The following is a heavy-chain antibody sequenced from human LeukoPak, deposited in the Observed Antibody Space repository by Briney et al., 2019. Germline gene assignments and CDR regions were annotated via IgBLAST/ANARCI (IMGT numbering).Heavy chain of an antibody. V-gene: IGHV3-48*01. D-gene: IGHD4-17*01. CDR3: ARDYGDYVVDY. CDR1: GFTFSSYS. CDR2: ISSSSSTI. J-gene: IGHJ4*02. Sequence: GGSLRLSCAASGFTFSSYSMNWVRQAPGKGLEWVSYISSSSSTIYYADSVKGRFTISRDNAKNPLYLQMNSLRAEDTAVYYCARDYGDYVVDYWGQGTLVTVSS.